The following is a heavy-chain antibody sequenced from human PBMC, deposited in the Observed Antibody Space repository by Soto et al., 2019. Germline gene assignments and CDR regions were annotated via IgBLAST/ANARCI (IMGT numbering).Heavy chain of an antibody. D-gene: IGHD6-13*01. Sequence: QVQLVESGGGLVKPGGSLRLSCAASGFTFSDYYMNWIRQAPGEGLEWVSYISSSGTSIYYADSVKGRFTISRDNSKNPLFLQMNSLRAEDTALYYCARVRSIFYGMEVWGQGNTVSVSS. CDR2: ISSSGTSI. CDR1: GFTFSDYY. CDR3: ARVRSIFYGMEV. V-gene: IGHV3-11*01. J-gene: IGHJ6*02.